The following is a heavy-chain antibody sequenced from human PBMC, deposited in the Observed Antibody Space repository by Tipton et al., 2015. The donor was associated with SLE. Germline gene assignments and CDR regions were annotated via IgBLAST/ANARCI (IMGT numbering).Heavy chain of an antibody. V-gene: IGHV4-59*12. CDR3: ARAGGSGWPQHDY. D-gene: IGHD6-19*01. CDR2: VYDSGST. Sequence: TLSLTCTVSGGFISSYYWSWIRQPPGKGLEWIGFVYDSGSTSPSLKSRVTISAETSKNQFSLRLSSVTAADTAVYYCARAGGSGWPQHDYWGPGTLVTVSS. CDR1: GGFISSYY. J-gene: IGHJ4*02.